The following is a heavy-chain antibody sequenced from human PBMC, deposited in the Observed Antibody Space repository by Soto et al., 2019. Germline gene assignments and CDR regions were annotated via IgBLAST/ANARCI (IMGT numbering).Heavy chain of an antibody. CDR3: AKLTMVRGVDY. V-gene: IGHV3-23*01. Sequence: GGSLRLSCAPSGLTISSYWMQWARQAPGKGLVWVSPISGSGDSTYYADSVKGRFTISRDNSKNTLYLQMNSLRAEDTAVYYCAKLTMVRGVDYWGQGTQVTVSS. CDR1: GLTISSYW. CDR2: ISGSGDST. J-gene: IGHJ4*02. D-gene: IGHD3-10*01.